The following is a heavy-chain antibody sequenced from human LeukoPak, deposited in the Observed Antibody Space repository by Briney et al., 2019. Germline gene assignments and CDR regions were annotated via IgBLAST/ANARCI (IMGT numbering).Heavy chain of an antibody. CDR2: IIPIFGTA. CDR1: GYTFTSYY. V-gene: IGHV1-69*05. Sequence: GASVKVSCKASGYTFTSYYMHWVRQAPGQGLEWMGGIIPIFGTANYAQKFQGRVTITTDESTSTAYMELSSLRSEDTAVYYCARGATTVTTLDYWGQGTLVTVSS. CDR3: ARGATTVTTLDY. D-gene: IGHD4-11*01. J-gene: IGHJ4*02.